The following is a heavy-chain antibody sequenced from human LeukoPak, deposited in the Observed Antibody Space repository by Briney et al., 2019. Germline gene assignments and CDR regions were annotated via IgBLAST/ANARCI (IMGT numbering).Heavy chain of an antibody. V-gene: IGHV4-39*07. D-gene: IGHD3-22*01. CDR3: ARISYYYDDSGHPGYFDY. J-gene: IGHJ4*02. CDR1: GGSIGSGSYY. Sequence: PSETLSLTCTVSGGSIGSGSYYWGWIRQPPGKGLEWIASIYYSGNSYYNPSLKSRATISVNTSKNQFSLKLSSVTAADTAQYYCARISYYYDDSGHPGYFDYWGLGTLVTVSS. CDR2: IYYSGNS.